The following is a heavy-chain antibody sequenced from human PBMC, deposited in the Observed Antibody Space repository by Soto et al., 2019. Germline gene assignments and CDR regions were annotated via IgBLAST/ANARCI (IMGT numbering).Heavy chain of an antibody. V-gene: IGHV3-64D*06. CDR2: ISSNGGST. CDR1: GFTFSSYA. D-gene: IGHD1-26*01. CDR3: VKDSRRELSPVGTDY. Sequence: LILSCSACGFTFSSYAMHWVRQAPGKGLEYVSAISSNGGSTYYADSVKGRFTISRDNSKNTLYLQMSSMRAEDTAVYYCVKDSRRELSPVGTDYWGHGTMVTVSS. J-gene: IGHJ4*01.